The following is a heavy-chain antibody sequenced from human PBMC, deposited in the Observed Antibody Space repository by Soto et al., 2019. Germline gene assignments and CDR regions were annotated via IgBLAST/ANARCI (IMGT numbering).Heavy chain of an antibody. CDR1: GYTFTSYG. V-gene: IGHV1-18*01. D-gene: IGHD2-15*01. CDR2: ISAYNGNT. Sequence: QVQLVQSGAEVKKPGASVKVSCKASGYTFTSYGISWVRQAPGQGLEWMGWISAYNGNTNYAQKLQGRVTMTTDTSTSTAYVELRSLRSDDTAVYYCARDRSPTGRSCAFDYWGQGTLVTVSS. J-gene: IGHJ4*02. CDR3: ARDRSPTGRSCAFDY.